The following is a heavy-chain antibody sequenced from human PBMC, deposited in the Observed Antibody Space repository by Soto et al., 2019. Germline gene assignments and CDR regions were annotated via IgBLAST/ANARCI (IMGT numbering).Heavy chain of an antibody. J-gene: IGHJ3*02. CDR3: VKANDQQLVEGGPFDM. CDR1: GFTFDDFA. D-gene: IGHD6-13*01. CDR2: INWSGGSS. Sequence: GGSLRLSCAASGFTFDDFAMHWVRQAPGKGLEWVSGINWSGGSSGYSDSVKGRFTISRDNAKNSLSLQMNSLRVEDTALFYCVKANDQQLVEGGPFDMWGQGTMVTVSS. V-gene: IGHV3-9*01.